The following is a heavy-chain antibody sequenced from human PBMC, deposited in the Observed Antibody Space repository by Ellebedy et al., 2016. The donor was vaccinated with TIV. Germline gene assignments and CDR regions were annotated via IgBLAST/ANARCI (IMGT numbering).Heavy chain of an antibody. J-gene: IGHJ3*02. Sequence: GESLKISCAASGFTLSSYSLNWVRQAPGQGLGWVSYISSCSSTMYYADSVKGRFTISRDNAKSSLFLQMNSLRDEDTAVYYCARVGVLERRGAFDIWGQGTMVTVSS. CDR1: GFTLSSYS. CDR3: ARVGVLERRGAFDI. D-gene: IGHD1-1*01. V-gene: IGHV3-48*02. CDR2: ISSCSSTM.